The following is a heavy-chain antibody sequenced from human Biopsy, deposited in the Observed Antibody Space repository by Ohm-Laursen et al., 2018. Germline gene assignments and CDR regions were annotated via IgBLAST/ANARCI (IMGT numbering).Heavy chain of an antibody. Sequence: SVKVSCKAPAGTFSNYGVNWVRQAPGQGLEWLGENIPILGTGNYAQKFQDRVTVAADTSTSTATMELRSLRSDDTAVYYCATKLTGYFHHWGQGTLVIVPS. CDR1: AGTFSNYG. D-gene: IGHD3-9*01. J-gene: IGHJ1*01. CDR2: NIPILGTG. CDR3: ATKLTGYFHH. V-gene: IGHV1-69*06.